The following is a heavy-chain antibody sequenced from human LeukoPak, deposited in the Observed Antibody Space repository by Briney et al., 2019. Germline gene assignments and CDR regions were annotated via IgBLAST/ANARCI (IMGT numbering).Heavy chain of an antibody. CDR1: GFTFSTYR. D-gene: IGHD5-24*01. V-gene: IGHV3-7*01. J-gene: IGHJ4*02. CDR3: AGDERWLQYY. Sequence: GGSLRLSCAASGFTFSTYRRTWVRRAPGRGLGGVANINQDGNEKYYVDSVKGRFTISRDNAKNSLYLQMNSLRAEDTAIYYCAGDERWLQYYWGQGSLVTVSS. CDR2: INQDGNEK.